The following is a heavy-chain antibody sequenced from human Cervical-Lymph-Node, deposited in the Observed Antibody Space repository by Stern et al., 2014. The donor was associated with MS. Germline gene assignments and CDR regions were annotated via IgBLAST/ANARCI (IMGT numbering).Heavy chain of an antibody. CDR3: ARSYTYGYYYGMDV. V-gene: IGHV4-59*01. CDR1: GGSISGYY. D-gene: IGHD3-16*01. Sequence: QLQLQESGPGLVKPSETLSLTCTVSGGSISGYYWTWIRQSPGKGLEYIGYIYYSGSTNNNPSRKRRVTISVDTSKNQFSLRLSSVTAADTAVYYCARSYTYGYYYGMDVWGQGTTVTVSS. J-gene: IGHJ6*02. CDR2: IYYSGST.